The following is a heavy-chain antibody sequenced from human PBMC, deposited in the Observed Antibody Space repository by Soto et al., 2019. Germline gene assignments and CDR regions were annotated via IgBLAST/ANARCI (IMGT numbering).Heavy chain of an antibody. J-gene: IGHJ4*02. CDR3: ARDRERITIFGVTKVNFDY. V-gene: IGHV1-18*03. CDR1: SYTFTSYG. CDR2: ISAYNGNT. Sequence: ASVKVSCKASSYTFTSYGISWVRQAPGQGLEWMGWISAYNGNTNYAQKLQGRVTMTTDTSTSTAYMELRSLRSDDMAVYYCARDRERITIFGVTKVNFDYWGQGTLVTVSS. D-gene: IGHD3-3*01.